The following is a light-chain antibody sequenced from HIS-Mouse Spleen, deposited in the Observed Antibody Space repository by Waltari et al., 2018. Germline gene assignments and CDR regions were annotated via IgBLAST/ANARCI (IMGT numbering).Light chain of an antibody. J-gene: IGLJ2*01. Sequence: NFMLTHLPSVSASPGKTVTISCTRSSGTTASNYVPRYQQRPGSAPTTVIYEDNQRPSGVPDPFSGSIDSSSNSASLTISGLKTEDEADYYCQSYDSSNVVFGGGTKLTVL. CDR1: SGTTASNY. CDR3: QSYDSSNVV. V-gene: IGLV6-57*04. CDR2: EDN.